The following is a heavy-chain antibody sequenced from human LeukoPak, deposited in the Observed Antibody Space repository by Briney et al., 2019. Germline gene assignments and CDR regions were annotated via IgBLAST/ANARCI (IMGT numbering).Heavy chain of an antibody. J-gene: IGHJ4*02. CDR3: AREGDSGSY. Sequence: PGGSLRLSCAASGFTFSSYAMHWVRQAPGKGLEYVSAISSNGGSTYYANSVKGRFTISRDNSKNTLYLQMGSLRAGDMAVYYCAREGDSGSYWGQGTLVTVSS. D-gene: IGHD1-26*01. V-gene: IGHV3-64*01. CDR2: ISSNGGST. CDR1: GFTFSSYA.